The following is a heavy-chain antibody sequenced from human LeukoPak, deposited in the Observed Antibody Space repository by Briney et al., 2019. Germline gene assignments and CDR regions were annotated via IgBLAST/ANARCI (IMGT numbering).Heavy chain of an antibody. CDR1: GGSISSSDYY. V-gene: IGHV4-30-4*01. Sequence: PSQTLSLTCTVSGGSISSSDYYWSWIRQPPGKGLEWIGYIYYSGSTYYNPSLKSRVTISVDTSKNQFSLKLSSVTAADTAVYYCARGPANPLYYYYYYVRNAGGKGPTVPVSS. J-gene: IGHJ6*04. CDR3: ARGPANPLYYYYYYVRNA. CDR2: IYYSGST. D-gene: IGHD3-16*01.